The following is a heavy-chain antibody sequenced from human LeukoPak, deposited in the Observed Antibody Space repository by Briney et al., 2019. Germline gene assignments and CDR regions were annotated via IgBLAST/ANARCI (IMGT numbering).Heavy chain of an antibody. CDR1: GGSISSYY. J-gene: IGHJ4*02. Sequence: PSATLSITCTASGGSISSYYWSWIRQPAGKGLECIGRIYTSGSTNYNPSLKSRVTMSVDTSKNQFSLKLSSVTAADTAVYYCARDGGYCSSTSCPPFDYWGQGTLVTVSS. V-gene: IGHV4-4*07. CDR2: IYTSGST. D-gene: IGHD2-2*01. CDR3: ARDGGYCSSTSCPPFDY.